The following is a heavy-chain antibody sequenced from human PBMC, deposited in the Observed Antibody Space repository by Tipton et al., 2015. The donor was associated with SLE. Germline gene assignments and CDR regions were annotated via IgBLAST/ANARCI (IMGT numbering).Heavy chain of an antibody. CDR1: GDTITSYY. CDR3: ARKGWFFDL. CDR2: VYSSGSA. V-gene: IGHV4-4*07. J-gene: IGHJ2*01. Sequence: TLSLTCSVSGDTITSYYWSWFRQSTGRGLEWIGRVYSSGSANYNPALISRVSMSVDISKNQFFLTLRSVTAADTAVYYCARKGWFFDLWGRGTLVTVSS.